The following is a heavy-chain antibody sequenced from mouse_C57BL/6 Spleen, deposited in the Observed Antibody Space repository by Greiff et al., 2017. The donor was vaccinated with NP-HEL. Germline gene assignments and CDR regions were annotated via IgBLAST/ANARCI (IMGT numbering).Heavy chain of an antibody. CDR2: IYPGDGDT. V-gene: IGHV1-80*01. Sequence: VQLKESGAVLVKPGASVKISCKASGYAFSSYWMNWVKQRPGKGLEWIGQIYPGDGDTNYNGKFKGKATLTADKSSSTAYMQLSSLTSEDSAVYFCAMTTVVARDYYAMDYWGQGTSVTVSS. CDR3: AMTTVVARDYYAMDY. D-gene: IGHD1-1*01. CDR1: GYAFSSYW. J-gene: IGHJ4*01.